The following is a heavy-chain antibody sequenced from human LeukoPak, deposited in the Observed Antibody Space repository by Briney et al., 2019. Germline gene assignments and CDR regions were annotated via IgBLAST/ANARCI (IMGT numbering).Heavy chain of an antibody. CDR1: GGSISRYY. CDR2: IYYIGST. D-gene: IGHD1-26*01. V-gene: IGHV4-59*01. J-gene: IGHJ4*02. CDR3: ARGPGSDRLDF. Sequence: PSETLSLTCTVSGGSISRYYWSWIRQPPGKGLEWIGYIYYIGSTNYNPSLKSRVTISVDTSTNQFSVRLNSVTTADTAVYYCARGPGSDRLDFWGQGILVTVSS.